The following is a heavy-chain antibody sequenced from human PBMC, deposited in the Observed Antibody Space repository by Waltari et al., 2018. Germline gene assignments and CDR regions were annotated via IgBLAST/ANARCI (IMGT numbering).Heavy chain of an antibody. Sequence: QVQLQESRQGLVKPPETLSLSCTASGGYLSTGAYYWSWIRQPPGKGLEWIGYIYYSGITYYNPSLKSRVTISVDTSKNQFARRLSSVTAADTAVYYCAREALRGLDIWGQGTMVTVSS. J-gene: IGHJ3*02. V-gene: IGHV4-30-4*08. CDR2: IYYSGIT. D-gene: IGHD3-16*01. CDR1: GGYLSTGAYY. CDR3: AREALRGLDI.